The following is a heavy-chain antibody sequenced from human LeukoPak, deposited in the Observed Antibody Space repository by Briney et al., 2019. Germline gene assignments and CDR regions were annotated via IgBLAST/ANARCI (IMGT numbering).Heavy chain of an antibody. J-gene: IGHJ6*02. D-gene: IGHD1-20*01. V-gene: IGHV1-69*04. CDR3: AREAYLGANNWRYYYYGMDV. CDR1: GGTFSSYA. Sequence: SVKVSCKASGGTFSSYAISWVRQAPGQGLEWMGRIIPILGIANYAQKFQGRVTITADKSTSTAYMELSSLRSEDTAVYYCAREAYLGANNWRYYYYGMDVWGQGTTVTVSS. CDR2: IIPILGIA.